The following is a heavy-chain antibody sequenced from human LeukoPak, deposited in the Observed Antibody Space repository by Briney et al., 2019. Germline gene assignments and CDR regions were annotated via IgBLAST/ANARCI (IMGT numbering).Heavy chain of an antibody. CDR2: IYYSGRN. Sequence: SETLSLTCTVSGGSISSSSYYWGWIRQPPGKGGEWIGSIYYSGRNYYNPSLKSRFTISVDTSKNEFSLKLSSVTAADTAVYYCARLGAAAGEFDYWGQGTLVTVSS. J-gene: IGHJ4*02. CDR1: GGSISSSSYY. CDR3: ARLGAAAGEFDY. D-gene: IGHD6-13*01. V-gene: IGHV4-39*01.